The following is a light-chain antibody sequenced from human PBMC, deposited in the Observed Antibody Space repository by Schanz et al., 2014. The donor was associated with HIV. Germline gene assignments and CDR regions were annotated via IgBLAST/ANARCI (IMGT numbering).Light chain of an antibody. Sequence: QSALTQPASVSGSPGQSITVSCTGTNNVIGSYTYVAWYQQHPGKAPKVVVYGVFDRPSGVSNRFSGSKSGNTASLTISGLQAEDEADYFCATWDIGLNGPVFGGGTKLTVL. CDR3: ATWDIGLNGPV. V-gene: IGLV2-14*03. CDR1: NNVIGSYTY. CDR2: GVF. J-gene: IGLJ2*01.